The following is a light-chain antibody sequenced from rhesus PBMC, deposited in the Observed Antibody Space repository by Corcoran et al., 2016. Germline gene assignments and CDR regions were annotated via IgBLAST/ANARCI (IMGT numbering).Light chain of an antibody. CDR3: SSYATFNTFT. CDR1: SSDIGGSNR. J-gene: IGLJ1*01. CDR2: EVI. V-gene: IGLV2-13*03. Sequence: QSAPTQSPSVSGSPGQSVTTSCTGTSSDIGGSNRVSWYQLHPGKAPKVLIYEVIKRPSGVSDRFSVSKSGNTASLTISGLQAEDEADYYCSSYATFNTFTFGSGTRLTVL.